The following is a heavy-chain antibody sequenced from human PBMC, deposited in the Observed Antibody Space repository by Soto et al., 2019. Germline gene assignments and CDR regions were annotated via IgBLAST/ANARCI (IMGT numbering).Heavy chain of an antibody. J-gene: IGHJ6*03. Sequence: SETLSLTCTVSGGSIGSYYWSWIRQPPGKGLEWIGYIYNTGSTNYNPSLKSRVTISMDTSKKQFSLRLTSVTAADTAVYYCARYRIDGYSHGLYYYMDVWGKGTTVTVSS. CDR2: IYNTGST. V-gene: IGHV4-59*01. CDR3: ARYRIDGYSHGLYYYMDV. CDR1: GGSIGSYY. D-gene: IGHD5-18*01.